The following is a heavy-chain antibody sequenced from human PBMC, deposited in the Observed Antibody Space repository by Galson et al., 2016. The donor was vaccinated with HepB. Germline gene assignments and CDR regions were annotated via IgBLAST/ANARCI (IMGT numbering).Heavy chain of an antibody. D-gene: IGHD2-8*02. CDR3: ARDTDCTGDTCYLVGDAFDI. CDR1: GFTFSSYS. Sequence: SLRLSCAASGFTFSSYSMNWVRQAPGKGLEWVSYISSSSDTIYYADSVVGRFTISRDNAKNSLYLQMSRLRDEDTAVYYCARDTDCTGDTCYLVGDAFDIWGQGTMVTVSS. V-gene: IGHV3-48*02. J-gene: IGHJ3*02. CDR2: ISSSSDTI.